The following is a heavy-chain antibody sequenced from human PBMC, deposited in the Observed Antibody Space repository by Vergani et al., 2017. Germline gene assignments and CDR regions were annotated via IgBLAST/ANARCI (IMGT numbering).Heavy chain of an antibody. CDR1: GGSFSSYA. V-gene: IGHV1-69*12. Sequence: QVHLVQSGAEVKKLGSSVKVSCKASGGSFSSYAFSWLRQAPGQGLEWMGGIIPIFGTPNYAQKFQGRVTITADDSTSTSYMELSSLRSEDTAVYYCARPEGPLGSIQAIGWFDTWGQGTLVTVSS. CDR2: IIPIFGTP. CDR3: ARPEGPLGSIQAIGWFDT. J-gene: IGHJ5*02. D-gene: IGHD5-18*01.